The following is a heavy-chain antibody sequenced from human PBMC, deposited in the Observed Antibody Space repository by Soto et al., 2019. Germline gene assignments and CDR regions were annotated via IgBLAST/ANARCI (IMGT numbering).Heavy chain of an antibody. CDR1: GDSISNGDYY. D-gene: IGHD3-16*02. Sequence: SETLSLTCTVSGDSISNGDYYWSWIRQPPGRGLEWIGHIDSSGSTYYNPSLKSRLTMSVDMSKNQFSLRLTSVTAADTAVYYCPSRYLYWGQGLLVTVSS. CDR2: IDSSGST. J-gene: IGHJ4*02. V-gene: IGHV4-30-4*01. CDR3: PSRYLY.